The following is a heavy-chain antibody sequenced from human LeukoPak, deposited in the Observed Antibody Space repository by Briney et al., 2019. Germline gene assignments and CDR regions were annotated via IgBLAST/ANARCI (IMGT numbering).Heavy chain of an antibody. V-gene: IGHV3-30*18. J-gene: IGHJ4*02. CDR3: AKSSSWIFDY. D-gene: IGHD6-13*01. CDR2: VSYDGINK. CDR1: GFTFSHHA. Sequence: SGGSLRLSCAASGFTFSHHAIHWVRQAPGKGLQWVAVVSYDGINKSYLDSVKGRFTISRDNSKNTLYLQMNSLRAEDTAVYYCAKSSSWIFDYWGQGTLVTVSS.